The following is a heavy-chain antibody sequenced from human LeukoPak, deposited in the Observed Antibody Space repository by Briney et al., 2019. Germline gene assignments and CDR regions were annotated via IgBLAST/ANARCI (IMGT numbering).Heavy chain of an antibody. CDR1: GGSISSSNYY. Sequence: SETLSLTCTVSGGSISSSNYYWSWIRQPAGKGLEWIGRIETSGNTNYKPSLKSRVTMSVDTSKNQFSLKLSSVTAADTAVYYCARVSSSWYQDWYFDLWGRGTLVTVSS. J-gene: IGHJ2*01. V-gene: IGHV4-61*02. D-gene: IGHD6-13*01. CDR3: ARVSSSWYQDWYFDL. CDR2: IETSGNT.